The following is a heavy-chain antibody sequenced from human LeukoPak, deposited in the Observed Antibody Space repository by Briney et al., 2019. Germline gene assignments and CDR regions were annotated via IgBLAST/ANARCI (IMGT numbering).Heavy chain of an antibody. J-gene: IGHJ5*02. CDR3: ARVGRNSGYDSLFDP. CDR1: GGSISSGGYY. D-gene: IGHD5-12*01. CDR2: IYYSGST. Sequence: SQTLSLTCTVSGGSISSGGYYWSWIRQHPGKGLEWIGYIYYSGSTYYNPSLKSRVTISVDTSKNQFSLKLSSVTAADTAVYYCARVGRNSGYDSLFDPRGQGTLVTVSS. V-gene: IGHV4-31*03.